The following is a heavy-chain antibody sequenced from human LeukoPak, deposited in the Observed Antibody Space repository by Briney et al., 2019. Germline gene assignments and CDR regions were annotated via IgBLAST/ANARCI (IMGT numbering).Heavy chain of an antibody. Sequence: SETLSLTCTVSGVSINDYYWSWIRQPAGKGLEWIGRIYTSGSTNYNPSLKSRVTMSVDTSKNQFSLKLSSVTAADTAVYYCARVYSSSSQDYYYYMDVWGKGTTVTVSS. CDR1: GVSINDYY. CDR3: ARVYSSSSQDYYYYMDV. CDR2: IYTSGST. V-gene: IGHV4-4*07. J-gene: IGHJ6*03. D-gene: IGHD6-6*01.